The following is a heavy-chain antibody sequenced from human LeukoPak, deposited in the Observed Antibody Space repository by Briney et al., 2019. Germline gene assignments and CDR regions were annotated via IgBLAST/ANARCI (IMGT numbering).Heavy chain of an antibody. Sequence: SQTLSLTCTVSGGSISNGGYYWSWIRQHPGKGLEWIGYIYYTGSTYYNPSLKSRLTISVDTSKNQFSLKLSPVTAADTAVYYCASNRNYGSSGYYNWFDPWGQGTLVTVSS. CDR1: GGSISNGGYY. J-gene: IGHJ5*02. D-gene: IGHD3-22*01. CDR3: ASNRNYGSSGYYNWFDP. CDR2: IYYTGST. V-gene: IGHV4-31*03.